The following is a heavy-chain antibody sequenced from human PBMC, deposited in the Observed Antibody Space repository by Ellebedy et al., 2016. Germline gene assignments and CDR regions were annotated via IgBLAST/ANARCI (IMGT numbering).Heavy chain of an antibody. V-gene: IGHV4-30-4*01. Sequence: SETLSLXXTVSGFSIRSNRFYWSWIRQSPGKGLEWIGFVLYSGTTRYNPSLSRRVSISTDASRNRLSLRLGSVSAADAAVYYCARLQLGGYGEETYYFYGLDVWGPGTTVAVSS. CDR3: ARLQLGGYGEETYYFYGLDV. CDR1: GFSIRSNRFY. D-gene: IGHD3-10*01. CDR2: VLYSGTT. J-gene: IGHJ6*02.